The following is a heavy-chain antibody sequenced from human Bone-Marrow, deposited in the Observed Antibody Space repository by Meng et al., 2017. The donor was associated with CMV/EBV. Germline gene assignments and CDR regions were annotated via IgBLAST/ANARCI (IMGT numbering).Heavy chain of an antibody. CDR2: IYSSGSA. Sequence: GSLRLPCTVSGDSVSSGNYYSSWIRQPPGKGLEWIGYIYSSGSANYNTSLKSRVTISVDTSKNRFSLRLSSVTAADTAVYYCARAIPYCTSNSCHKRWFDPWGQGALVTVSS. CDR3: ARAIPYCTSNSCHKRWFDP. V-gene: IGHV4-61*01. D-gene: IGHD2-2*02. J-gene: IGHJ5*02. CDR1: GDSVSSGNYY.